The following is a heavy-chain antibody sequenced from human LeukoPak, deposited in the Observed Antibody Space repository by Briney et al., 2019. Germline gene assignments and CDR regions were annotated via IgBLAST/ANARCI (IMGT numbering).Heavy chain of an antibody. D-gene: IGHD1-26*01. V-gene: IGHV1-2*02. CDR3: ARSGATIYRRWFDP. J-gene: IGHJ5*02. Sequence: ASVKVSCKASGYTFTGYYMHWVRQAPGQGLEWMGWINPNSGGTNYAQKFQGRVTMTRDTSISTAYMELSRLRSDDTAVYYCARSGATIYRRWFDPWGQGTLVTVSS. CDR2: INPNSGGT. CDR1: GYTFTGYY.